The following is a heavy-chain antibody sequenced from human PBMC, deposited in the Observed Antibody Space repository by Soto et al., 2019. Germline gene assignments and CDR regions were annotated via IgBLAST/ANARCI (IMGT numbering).Heavy chain of an antibody. J-gene: IGHJ4*02. CDR2: IYYSGST. CDR3: ASVLAVAGYFDY. D-gene: IGHD6-19*01. CDR1: GGSISSGDYY. Sequence: ASETLSLTCTVSGGSISSGDYYWSWIRQPPGKGLEWIGYIYYSGSTYYNPSLKSRVTISVDTSKNQFSLKLSSVTAADTAVYYCASVLAVAGYFDYWGQGTLVTVSS. V-gene: IGHV4-30-4*01.